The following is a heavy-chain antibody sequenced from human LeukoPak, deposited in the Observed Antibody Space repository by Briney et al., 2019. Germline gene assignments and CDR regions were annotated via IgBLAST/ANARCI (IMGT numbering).Heavy chain of an antibody. D-gene: IGHD3-3*01. J-gene: IGHJ6*03. CDR3: ARLPQNDFWSGYYGSAYYYCMDV. CDR1: GFTFSSYA. V-gene: IGHV3-23*01. CDR2: ISGSGGST. Sequence: PGGSLRLSCAASGFTFSSYAMSWVRQAPGKGLEWVSAISGSGGSTYYADSVKGRSTISRDNSKNTLYLQLNSLRAEDTAVYYCARLPQNDFWSGYYGSAYYYCMDVWGKGTTVTVSS.